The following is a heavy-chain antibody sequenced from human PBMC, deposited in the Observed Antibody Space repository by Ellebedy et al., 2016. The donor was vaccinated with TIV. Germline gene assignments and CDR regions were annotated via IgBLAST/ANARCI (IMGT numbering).Heavy chain of an antibody. V-gene: IGHV3-7*01. D-gene: IGHD4-17*01. Sequence: GGSLRLSCAASGFTFNSYWMTWVRQAPGKGLEWVANINPDGSDKYYVDSLRGRFTISRDNAKNSLYLQMNSLRGEDTAVYYCATDGSYGDYRSPTHAFVMWGQGTLVTVSS. CDR1: GFTFNSYW. CDR2: INPDGSDK. CDR3: ATDGSYGDYRSPTHAFVM. J-gene: IGHJ3*02.